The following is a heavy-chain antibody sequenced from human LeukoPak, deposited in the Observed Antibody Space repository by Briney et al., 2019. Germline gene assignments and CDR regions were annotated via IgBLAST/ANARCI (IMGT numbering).Heavy chain of an antibody. CDR1: GGTFSSYA. CDR3: ATGPRVIVALYGFDY. D-gene: IGHD5-12*01. V-gene: IGHV1-69*04. Sequence: SVKVSCKASGGTFSSYAISWVRQAPGQGLEWMGRIIPILGIANYAQKFQGRVTITADKSTSTAYMELSSLRSEDTAVYYCATGPRVIVALYGFDYWGQGTLVTVSS. CDR2: IIPILGIA. J-gene: IGHJ4*02.